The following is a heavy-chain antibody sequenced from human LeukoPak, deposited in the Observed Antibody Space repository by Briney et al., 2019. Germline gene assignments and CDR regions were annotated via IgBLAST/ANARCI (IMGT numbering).Heavy chain of an antibody. CDR3: ATRPASETYFAVFDY. J-gene: IGHJ4*02. Sequence: PSETLSLTCTVSGGSISSYYWSWIRQPPGKGLEWIGYIYYSGSTNYNPSLKSRVTISVDTSKNQFSLKLSSVTAADTAVYFCATRPASETYFAVFDYWGQGTLVTVSS. CDR2: IYYSGST. V-gene: IGHV4-59*01. CDR1: GGSISSYY. D-gene: IGHD1-26*01.